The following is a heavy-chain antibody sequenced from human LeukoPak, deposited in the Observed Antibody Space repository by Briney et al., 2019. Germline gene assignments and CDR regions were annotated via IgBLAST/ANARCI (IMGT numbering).Heavy chain of an antibody. J-gene: IGHJ6*03. V-gene: IGHV1-8*01. CDR2: MNPKSGDT. CDR1: GYTFTSYD. Sequence: GASVKVSCKASGYTFTSYDINWVRQATGQGLEWMGWMNPKSGDTGYEQKFQGSVTITRDSSISTVYMELSSLRSEDTALYYCARGRYMDVWGKGTTVTVSS. CDR3: ARGRYMDV.